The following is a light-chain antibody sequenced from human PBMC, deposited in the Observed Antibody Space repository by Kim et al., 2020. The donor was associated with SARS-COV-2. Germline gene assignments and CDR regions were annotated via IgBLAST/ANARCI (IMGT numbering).Light chain of an antibody. CDR3: RHFNNWPRT. Sequence: VMTQSQAIVSVSPGDRATLSCRTSQSVSNNVASYQQKPGQAPSLHIYDVSTRATDIPARFSGSGSGTDFSLTISSLQSEYFAVYYCRHFNNWPRTFGRGTKLEIK. CDR1: QSVSNN. CDR2: DVS. J-gene: IGKJ4*02. V-gene: IGKV3-15*01.